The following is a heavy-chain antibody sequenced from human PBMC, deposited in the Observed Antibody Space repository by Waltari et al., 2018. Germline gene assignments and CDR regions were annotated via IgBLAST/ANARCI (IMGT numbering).Heavy chain of an antibody. CDR3: VKLSSDI. J-gene: IGHJ4*02. CDR2: ISNNGDTT. Sequence: EVHLVESGGGFVQSGGSLRLSCSASGFICSNYAMHWVRQAPGKGLEYVSAISNNGDTTYYIDSVKGRFSSSRDNSKNTLYLQVNSLTTEDSAVYYCVKLSSDIWGQGTRVTVSS. D-gene: IGHD3-16*02. V-gene: IGHV3-64D*08. CDR1: GFICSNYA.